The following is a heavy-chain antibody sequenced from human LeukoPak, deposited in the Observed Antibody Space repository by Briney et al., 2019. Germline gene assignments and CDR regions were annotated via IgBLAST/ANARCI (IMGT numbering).Heavy chain of an antibody. CDR3: ARTGTYCSGGSCYWGYYYYGMDV. V-gene: IGHV1-69*04. CDR1: GGTFSSYA. D-gene: IGHD2-15*01. CDR2: IIPIFGIA. Sequence: AASVKVSCKASGGTFSSYAISWVRQAPGQGLEWMGRIIPIFGIANYAQKFQGRVTITADKSTSTAYMELSSLRSEDTAVYYCARTGTYCSGGSCYWGYYYYGMDVWGQGTTVTVFS. J-gene: IGHJ6*02.